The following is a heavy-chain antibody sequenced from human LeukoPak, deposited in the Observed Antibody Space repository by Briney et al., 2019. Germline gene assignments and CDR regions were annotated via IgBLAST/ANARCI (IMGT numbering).Heavy chain of an antibody. J-gene: IGHJ6*03. Sequence: PSETLSLTCTVSGYSISSGYYWGWIRQPPGKGLEWIGSIYHSGRTFYNPSLKSRVTISVDTSKNQFSLKLNSVTAADTAVYYCARDRVGATTSGFYYYYMDVWGKGTTVTVSS. D-gene: IGHD1-26*01. CDR1: GYSISSGYY. V-gene: IGHV4-38-2*02. CDR3: ARDRVGATTSGFYYYYMDV. CDR2: IYHSGRT.